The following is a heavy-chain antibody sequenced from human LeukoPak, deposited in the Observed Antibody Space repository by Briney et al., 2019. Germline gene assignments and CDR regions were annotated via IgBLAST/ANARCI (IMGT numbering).Heavy chain of an antibody. CDR2: IIPILGIA. CDR3: ASPGSGYSYGFPFDY. Sequence: GASVKVSCKASGGTFSSYAISWVRQAPGQGLEWMGRIIPILGIANYAQKFQGRVTITADKSTSTAYMELSSLRSEDTAVYYCASPGSGYSYGFPFDYWGQGTLVAVSS. J-gene: IGHJ4*02. D-gene: IGHD5-18*01. CDR1: GGTFSSYA. V-gene: IGHV1-69*04.